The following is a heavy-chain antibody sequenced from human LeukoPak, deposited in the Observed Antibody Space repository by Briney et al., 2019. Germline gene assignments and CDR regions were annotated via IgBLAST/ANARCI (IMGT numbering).Heavy chain of an antibody. CDR2: ISSSSSYI. D-gene: IGHD4-17*01. J-gene: IGHJ4*02. CDR1: GFTFSSYS. CDR3: ARDEASTEGFPYYFDY. V-gene: IGHV3-21*01. Sequence: GGSLRLSCAASGFTFSSYSMNWVRQAPGKGLEWVSSISSSSSYIYYADSVKGRFTISRDNAKNSLYLQMNSLRAEDKAVYYCARDEASTEGFPYYFDYWGQGTLVTVSS.